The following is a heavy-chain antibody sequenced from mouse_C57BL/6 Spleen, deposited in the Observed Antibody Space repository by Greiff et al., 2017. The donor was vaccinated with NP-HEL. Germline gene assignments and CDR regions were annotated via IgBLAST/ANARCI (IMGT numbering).Heavy chain of an antibody. Sequence: EVQLQQSGAELVRPGASVKLSCTASGFNIKDYYMHWVKQRPEQGLEWIGRIDPEDGDTEYAPKFQGKATMTADTSSNTAYLQLSSLTSEDTAVHYCTTGYYGSSPWFAYWGQGTLVTVSA. CDR3: TTGYYGSSPWFAY. V-gene: IGHV14-1*01. J-gene: IGHJ3*01. D-gene: IGHD1-1*01. CDR1: GFNIKDYY. CDR2: IDPEDGDT.